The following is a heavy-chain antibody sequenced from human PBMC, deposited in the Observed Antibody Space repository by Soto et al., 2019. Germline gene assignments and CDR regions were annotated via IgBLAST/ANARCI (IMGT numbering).Heavy chain of an antibody. CDR3: ARDGERDTGLNFYYYLHGMDA. Sequence: QVQLVQSGGEVRKPGASVKVSCKASGYTITTYGISWVRQAPGQGLEWMGWISPYNGTTKYAEKFQGEMTMTTDTATRTAYMDLRSLRSDDTAVYYCARDGERDTGLNFYYYLHGMDAWGQGTRVTVSS. J-gene: IGHJ6*02. D-gene: IGHD1-1*01. CDR1: GYTITTYG. V-gene: IGHV1-18*04. CDR2: ISPYNGTT.